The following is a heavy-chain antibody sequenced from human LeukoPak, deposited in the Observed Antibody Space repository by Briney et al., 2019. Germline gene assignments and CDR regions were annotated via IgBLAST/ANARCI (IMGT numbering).Heavy chain of an antibody. CDR3: ARAGDGIGYGGNSGSDY. J-gene: IGHJ4*02. D-gene: IGHD4-23*01. CDR1: GGSISSYY. V-gene: IGHV4-59*05. Sequence: SETLSLTCTVSGGSISSYYWSWIRQPPGEGRKWSWGIYYSESNYYNPSIKSRVTISVDTTKNQFSMNQNSVTAAATAVYYCARAGDGIGYGGNSGSDYWGQGTLVIVSS. CDR2: IYYSESN.